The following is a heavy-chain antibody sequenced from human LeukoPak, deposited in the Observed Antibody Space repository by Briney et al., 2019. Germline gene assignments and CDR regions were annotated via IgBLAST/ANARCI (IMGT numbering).Heavy chain of an antibody. J-gene: IGHJ6*04. CDR1: GGSFSGYY. CDR2: INHSGTT. V-gene: IGHV4-34*01. D-gene: IGHD6-19*01. CDR3: ARGRIAVAVEDV. Sequence: PSETLSLTCAVYGGSFSGYYWTWIRQPPGKGLEWIGEINHSGTTNYNPSLKSRVTISEDTSKNQFSLRLSSVTVADTAVYYCARGRIAVAVEDVWGRGTTVTVSS.